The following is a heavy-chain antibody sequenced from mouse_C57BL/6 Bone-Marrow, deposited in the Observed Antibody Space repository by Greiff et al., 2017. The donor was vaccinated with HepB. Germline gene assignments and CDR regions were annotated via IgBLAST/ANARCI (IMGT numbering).Heavy chain of an antibody. J-gene: IGHJ3*01. CDR1: GYTFTSYW. CDR2: IHPSDSDT. V-gene: IGHV1-74*01. Sequence: QVHVKQPGAELVKPGASVKVSCKASGYTFTSYWMPWVKQRPGQGLEWIGRIHPSDSDTNYNQKFKGKATLTVDKSSSTAYMQLSRLTSEDSAVYYCATRQLTYWGQGTLVTVSA. D-gene: IGHD3-2*01. CDR3: ATRQLTY.